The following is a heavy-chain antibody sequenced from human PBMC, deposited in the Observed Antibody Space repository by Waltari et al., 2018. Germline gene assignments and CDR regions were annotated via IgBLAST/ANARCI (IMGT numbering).Heavy chain of an antibody. CDR3: ATGRYRFFDY. D-gene: IGHD1-26*01. Sequence: EVQLVESGGGSIQPGGSLRLPWGASGVTFSSNFMSWVRQAPGKGLEWVSINYNDGTTYYGDSVKGRFTIYRDNSKSTMYLQMNTLRTEDTAVYYCATGRYRFFDYWGQGTLVTVSS. CDR1: GVTFSSNF. CDR2: NYNDGTT. V-gene: IGHV3-53*01. J-gene: IGHJ4*02.